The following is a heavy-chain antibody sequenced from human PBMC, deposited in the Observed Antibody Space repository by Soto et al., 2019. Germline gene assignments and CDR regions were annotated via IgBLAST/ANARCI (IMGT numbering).Heavy chain of an antibody. D-gene: IGHD2-8*02. CDR3: ARDKITGLFDY. CDR1: GGPFSGYS. Sequence: QVQLQQWGAGLLKPSETLSLTCAVYGGPFSGYSWTWIRQPPGTGLEWFGEINHSGSTNYNPSPKSRVTISVDTSKNQFSLKLTSVTAADTAVYYCARDKITGLFDYWGQGTLVTVSS. J-gene: IGHJ4*02. V-gene: IGHV4-34*01. CDR2: INHSGST.